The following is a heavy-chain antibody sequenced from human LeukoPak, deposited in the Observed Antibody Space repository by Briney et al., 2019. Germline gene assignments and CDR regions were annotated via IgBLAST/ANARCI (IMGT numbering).Heavy chain of an antibody. D-gene: IGHD6-13*01. CDR1: GGSISSTNW. V-gene: IGHV4-4*02. J-gene: IGHJ4*02. CDR2: IFHSGST. CDR3: ARLRDTGAAAGYFGY. Sequence: SETLSLTCSVSGGSISSTNWWTWVRQPPRKGLEWIGDIFHSGSTNYNPSLKSRVTISVDTSKNQFSLELSSVTAADTAVYYCARLRDTGAAAGYFGYWGQGTLVTVSS.